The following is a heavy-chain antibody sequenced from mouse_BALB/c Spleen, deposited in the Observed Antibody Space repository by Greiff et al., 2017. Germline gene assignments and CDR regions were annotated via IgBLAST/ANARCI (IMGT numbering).Heavy chain of an antibody. CDR1: GFNIKDYY. CDR2: IDPENGNT. V-gene: IGHV14-1*02. J-gene: IGHJ4*01. D-gene: IGHD2-12*01. Sequence: EVKLMESGAELVRPGALVKLSCKASGFNIKDYYMHWVKQRPEKGLEWIGWIDPENGNTIYDPKFQGKASITADTSSNTAYLQLSSLTSEDTAVYFCSRYRLIRSYCAMDDWGQGTTVTVSS. CDR3: SRYRLIRSYCAMDD.